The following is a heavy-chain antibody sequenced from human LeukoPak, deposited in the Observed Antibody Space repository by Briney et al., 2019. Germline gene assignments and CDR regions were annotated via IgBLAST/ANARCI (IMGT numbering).Heavy chain of an antibody. CDR2: FDPEDGET. Sequence: ASVKVSCKVSRYTLTELSMHWVRQAPGKGLEWMGGFDPEDGETIYAQKFQGRVTMTEDTSTDTAYMELSSLRSEDTAVYYCATDLTMVRGVSIDYWGQGTLVTVSS. D-gene: IGHD3-10*01. CDR1: RYTLTELS. V-gene: IGHV1-24*01. J-gene: IGHJ4*02. CDR3: ATDLTMVRGVSIDY.